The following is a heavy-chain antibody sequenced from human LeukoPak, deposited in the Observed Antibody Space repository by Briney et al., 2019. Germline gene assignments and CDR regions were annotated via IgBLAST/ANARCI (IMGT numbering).Heavy chain of an antibody. Sequence: PGGSLRLSCAASGFTFSSYEMNWVRQAPGKGLEWVSYISSSGSTIYYADSVKGRFTISRDNAKNALYLQMNSLRAEDTGVYYCAIDIVVVPAATDDYWGQGTLVTVSS. CDR3: AIDIVVVPAATDDY. D-gene: IGHD2-2*01. CDR1: GFTFSSYE. V-gene: IGHV3-48*03. CDR2: ISSSGSTI. J-gene: IGHJ4*02.